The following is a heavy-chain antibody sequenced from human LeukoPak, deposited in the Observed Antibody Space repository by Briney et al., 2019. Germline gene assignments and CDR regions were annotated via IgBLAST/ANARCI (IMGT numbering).Heavy chain of an antibody. Sequence: SETLSLTCAVYGGSFSGYYWSWIRQPPGKGLEWIGEINHSGSTNYNPSLKSRVTISVDTSKNQFSLKLSSVTAADTAVYYCARADYSNYYYYGMDVWGQGTTVTVFS. CDR3: ARADYSNYYYYGMDV. V-gene: IGHV4-34*01. CDR1: GGSFSGYY. CDR2: INHSGST. J-gene: IGHJ6*02. D-gene: IGHD4-11*01.